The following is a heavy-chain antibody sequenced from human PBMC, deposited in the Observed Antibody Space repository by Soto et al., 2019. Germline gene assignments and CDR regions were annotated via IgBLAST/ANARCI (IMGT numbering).Heavy chain of an antibody. J-gene: IGHJ3*02. V-gene: IGHV3-53*01. CDR3: ASWLEREHAYDI. CDR2: LYDVDGT. CDR1: GLTVRGKKY. D-gene: IGHD1-1*01. Sequence: GGSLRLSCAALGLTVRGKKYITWVRQAPGKGLEWGSALYDVDGTYYADSAKGRFTISRDNSNNIIYLQMNSLGPDDTAVYYCASWLEREHAYDIWGLGTMGTVS.